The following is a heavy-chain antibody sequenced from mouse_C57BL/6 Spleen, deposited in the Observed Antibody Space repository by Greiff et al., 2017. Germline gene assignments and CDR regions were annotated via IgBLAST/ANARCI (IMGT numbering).Heavy chain of an antibody. V-gene: IGHV1-5*01. Sequence: EVQLQQSGTVLARPGASVKMSCKTSGYTFTSYWMHWVKQRPGQGLEWIGAIYPGNSDTSYNQKFKGKDKLTAVTSASTAYMELSSLTNEESAVYYCAGEGFTTVVARYAMDYWGQGTSVTVSS. CDR2: IYPGNSDT. CDR1: GYTFTSYW. D-gene: IGHD1-1*01. CDR3: AGEGFTTVVARYAMDY. J-gene: IGHJ4*01.